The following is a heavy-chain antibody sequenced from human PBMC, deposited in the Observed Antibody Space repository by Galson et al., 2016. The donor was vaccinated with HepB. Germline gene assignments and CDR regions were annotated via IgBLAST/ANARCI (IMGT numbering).Heavy chain of an antibody. CDR2: ISRSTPTI. Sequence: SLRLSCAASGFIFSSYSMNWVRQAPGKGLEWVSYISRSTPTIYYADSVKGRFTVSRDTAKNSLYLQMNNLRDEDTAVYYCARDPHALDFWGQGTLVTVSS. J-gene: IGHJ4*02. V-gene: IGHV3-48*02. CDR1: GFIFSSYS. CDR3: ARDPHALDF.